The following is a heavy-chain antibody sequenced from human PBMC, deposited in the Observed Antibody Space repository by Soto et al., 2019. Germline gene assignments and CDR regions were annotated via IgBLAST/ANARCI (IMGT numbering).Heavy chain of an antibody. D-gene: IGHD6-19*01. CDR2: IWYDGSNK. V-gene: IGHV3-33*01. Sequence: GGSLRLSCAASGCTFSSYGMHWVRQAPGKGLEWVAVIWYDGSNKYYADSVKGRFTISRDNSKNTLYLQMNSLRAEDTAVYYCARERGSGWERDYFDYWGQGTLVTVSS. CDR1: GCTFSSYG. J-gene: IGHJ4*02. CDR3: ARERGSGWERDYFDY.